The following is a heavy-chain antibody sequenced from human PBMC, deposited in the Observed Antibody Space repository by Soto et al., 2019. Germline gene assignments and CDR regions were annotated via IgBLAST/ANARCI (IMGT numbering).Heavy chain of an antibody. J-gene: IGHJ5*02. D-gene: IGHD6-19*01. CDR1: GGSVSSGSYY. V-gene: IGHV4-61*01. Sequence: PSETLSLTCTVSGGSVSSGSYYWSWIRQPPGKGLEWIEYIYYSGSTNYNPSLKSRVTISVDTSKNQFSLKLSSVTAADTAVYYCAREIAVAHEGGWFDPWGQGTLVTSPQ. CDR2: IYYSGST. CDR3: AREIAVAHEGGWFDP.